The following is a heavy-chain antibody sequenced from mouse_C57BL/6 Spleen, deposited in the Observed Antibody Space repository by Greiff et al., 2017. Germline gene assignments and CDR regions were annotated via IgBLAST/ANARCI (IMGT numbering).Heavy chain of an antibody. CDR2: IWSGRST. V-gene: IGHV2-2*01. CDR1: GFSLTSYG. CDR3: ARKGDSNYGAWFAY. Sequence: QVQLKESGPGLVQPSQSLSITCTVSGFSLTSYGVHWVRQSPGKGLEWLGVIWSGRSTDYNAAFISRLSISKDNSKSQVFFKMNSLQADDTAIYYCARKGDSNYGAWFAYWGQGTLVTVSA. J-gene: IGHJ3*01. D-gene: IGHD2-5*01.